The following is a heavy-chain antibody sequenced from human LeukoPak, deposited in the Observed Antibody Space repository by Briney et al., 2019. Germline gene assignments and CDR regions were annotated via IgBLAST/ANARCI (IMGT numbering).Heavy chain of an antibody. V-gene: IGHV3-30*14. D-gene: IGHD2-2*01. CDR2: ISYDGSNK. CDR3: ARGYCSSTSCYYYYGMDV. J-gene: IGHJ6*02. CDR1: GFTFSSYA. Sequence: GGSLRLSCAASGFTFSSYAMHWVRQAPGKGLEWVAVISYDGSNKYYADSVKGRFTISRDNSKNTLYLQVNSLRAEDTAVYYCARGYCSSTSCYYYYGMDVWGQGTTVTVSS.